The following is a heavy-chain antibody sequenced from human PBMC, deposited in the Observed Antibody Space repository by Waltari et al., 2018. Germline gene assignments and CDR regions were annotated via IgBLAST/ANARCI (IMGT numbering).Heavy chain of an antibody. CDR1: VGSLRRVYY. D-gene: IGHD6-19*01. Sequence: QVQLQQSGPGQVKPSETLSLTSALSVGSLRRVYYSSWIRQPLGKGLEWIGSVSHSGSTYYNPSLKSRVTISIHMSKHQFSLELRSVTAADTAVYFCASDLGGTAVATDAFDIWGQGTMVIVSS. V-gene: IGHV4-38-2*01. CDR2: VSHSGST. J-gene: IGHJ3*02. CDR3: ASDLGGTAVATDAFDI.